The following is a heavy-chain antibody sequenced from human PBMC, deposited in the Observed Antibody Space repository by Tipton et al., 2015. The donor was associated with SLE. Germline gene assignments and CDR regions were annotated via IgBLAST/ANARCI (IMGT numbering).Heavy chain of an antibody. CDR1: GGSISSHY. CDR2: IYYSGST. CDR3: ARDGSSTSYPRDAFDI. V-gene: IGHV4-59*11. D-gene: IGHD2-2*01. Sequence: TLSLTCTVSGGSISSHYWSWIRQPPGKGLEWIGYIYYSGSTNYNPSLKSRVTISVDTSKNQFSLKLSSVTAADTALYYCARDGSSTSYPRDAFDIWGQGTMVTVSS. J-gene: IGHJ3*02.